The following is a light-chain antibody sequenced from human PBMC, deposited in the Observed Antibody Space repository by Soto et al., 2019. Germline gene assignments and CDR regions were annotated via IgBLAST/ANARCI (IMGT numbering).Light chain of an antibody. Sequence: DIQMTQSPSSLSASVGDRVTITCRASETITRSLNWFQQKPGKAPKLLIYAASILQNEVPSRFSGSGSGTDFTLSITSLQFEDFATYYCQQTHSVPLTFGQGTRLEIK. CDR2: AAS. J-gene: IGKJ5*01. V-gene: IGKV1-39*01. CDR1: ETITRS. CDR3: QQTHSVPLT.